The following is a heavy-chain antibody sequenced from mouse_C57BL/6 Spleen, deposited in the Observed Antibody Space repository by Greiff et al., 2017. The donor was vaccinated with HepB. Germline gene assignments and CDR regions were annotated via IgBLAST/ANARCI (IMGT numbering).Heavy chain of an antibody. V-gene: IGHV7-3*01. CDR1: GFTFTDYY. CDR2: IRNKANGYTT. J-gene: IGHJ3*01. D-gene: IGHD1-1*01. Sequence: EVKLVESGGGLVQPGGSLSLSCAASGFTFTDYYMSWVRQPPVKALEWLGFIRNKANGYTTEYSASVKGRFTISRDNSQSILYLQMNALRAEDSATYYCARSDYYGSSPAWFAYWGQGTLVTVSA. CDR3: ARSDYYGSSPAWFAY.